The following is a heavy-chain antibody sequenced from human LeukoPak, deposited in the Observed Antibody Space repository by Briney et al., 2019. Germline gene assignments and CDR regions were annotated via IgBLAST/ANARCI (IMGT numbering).Heavy chain of an antibody. V-gene: IGHV3-53*01. CDR3: ARDHGSGSYPPDY. CDR2: IYSGGST. CDR1: GFTVSSNY. Sequence: GGSLRLSCAASGFTVSSNYMSWVRQAPGKGLEWVSVIYSGGSTYYADSVKGRFTISRDNSKNTLYLQMNSLRAEDTAVYYCARDHGSGSYPPDYWGQGTLVTVSS. D-gene: IGHD3-10*01. J-gene: IGHJ4*02.